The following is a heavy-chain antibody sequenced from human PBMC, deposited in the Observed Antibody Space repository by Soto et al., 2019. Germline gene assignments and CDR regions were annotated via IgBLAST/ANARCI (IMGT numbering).Heavy chain of an antibody. CDR3: VKDQSYYDSSGYYSVGYLQH. J-gene: IGHJ1*01. CDR1: GFTFSSYG. CDR2: IWYDGSNK. D-gene: IGHD3-22*01. V-gene: IGHV3-33*06. Sequence: GGSLRLSCAASGFTFSSYGMHWVRQAPGKGLEWVAVIWYDGSNKYYADSVKGRFTISRDNSKNTLYLQMNSLRAEDTAIYYCVKDQSYYDSSGYYSVGYLQHWGQGTLVTVSS.